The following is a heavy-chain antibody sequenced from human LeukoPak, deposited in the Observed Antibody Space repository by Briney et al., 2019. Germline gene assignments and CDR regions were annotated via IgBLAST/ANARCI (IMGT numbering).Heavy chain of an antibody. CDR2: ISSSSSYI. D-gene: IGHD3-10*01. CDR1: GFTFSSYS. Sequence: GGSLRLSCAASGFTFSSYSMNWVRQAPGKGLEWVSSISSSSSYIYYADSVKGRFTVSRDNAKNSLYLQMNSLRAEDTAVYYCARDTIMVRGVIGYYGMDVWGKGTTVTVSS. J-gene: IGHJ6*04. CDR3: ARDTIMVRGVIGYYGMDV. V-gene: IGHV3-21*01.